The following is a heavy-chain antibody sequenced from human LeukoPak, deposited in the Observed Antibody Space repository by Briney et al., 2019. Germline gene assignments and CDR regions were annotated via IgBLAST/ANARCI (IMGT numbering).Heavy chain of an antibody. CDR2: INTNTGNP. J-gene: IGHJ6*02. Sequence: ASVKVSCTASGYTFTSYAMNWVRQAPGQGLEWMGWINTNTGNPTYAQGFTGRFVFPLDTSVSTAYLQISSLKAEDTAVYYCARDPSGNGVVVVKIPHEDGMDVWGQGTTVTVSS. V-gene: IGHV7-4-1*02. CDR3: ARDPSGNGVVVVKIPHEDGMDV. D-gene: IGHD3-22*01. CDR1: GYTFTSYA.